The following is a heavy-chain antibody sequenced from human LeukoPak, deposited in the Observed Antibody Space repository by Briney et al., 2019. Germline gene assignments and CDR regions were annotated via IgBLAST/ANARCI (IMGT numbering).Heavy chain of an antibody. CDR1: GFTDSSKY. V-gene: IGHV3-53*01. D-gene: IGHD3-22*01. CDR2: ICIGGYK. Sequence: GVSLRLSCAASGFTDSSKYMSWARQPPGKGLECVSVICIGGYKYFAESVKGRFPDSRDNSKNTLYLQRNSLIAQDRRVYYCARERVYYDGCGYKTAEYFQDWGQGTLVTVSS. CDR3: ARERVYYDGCGYKTAEYFQD. J-gene: IGHJ1*01.